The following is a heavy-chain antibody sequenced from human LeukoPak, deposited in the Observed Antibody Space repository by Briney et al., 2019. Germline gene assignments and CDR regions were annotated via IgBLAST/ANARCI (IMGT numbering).Heavy chain of an antibody. CDR1: GGSINSYY. V-gene: IGHV4-59*08. CDR2: IYDSGST. Sequence: NPSETLSLTCTVSGGSINSYYWSWIRQPPGKGLEWIGYIYDSGSTNYNPSLKSRVTISVDTSKNQFSLKLRSVTAADTAVYYCARHIHYYDCWGQGTLVTVSS. J-gene: IGHJ4*02. D-gene: IGHD3-22*01. CDR3: ARHIHYYDC.